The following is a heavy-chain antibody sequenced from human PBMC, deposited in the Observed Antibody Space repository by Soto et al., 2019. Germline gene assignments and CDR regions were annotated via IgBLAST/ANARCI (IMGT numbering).Heavy chain of an antibody. CDR1: GGTFSSYT. Sequence: SVKVSCKASGGTFSSYTISWVRQAPGQGLEWMGRIIPILGVANYAQKFQGRVTITADKSTTTAYVELSSLRSEDTAVYYCARERDSSGRTRDYSYCGMDVWGQGTTVTVSS. J-gene: IGHJ6*02. CDR3: ARERDSSGRTRDYSYCGMDV. D-gene: IGHD6-25*01. CDR2: IIPILGVA. V-gene: IGHV1-69*04.